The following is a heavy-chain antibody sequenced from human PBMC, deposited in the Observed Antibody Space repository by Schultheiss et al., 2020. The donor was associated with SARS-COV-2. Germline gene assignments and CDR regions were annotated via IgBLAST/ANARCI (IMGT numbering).Heavy chain of an antibody. D-gene: IGHD4-17*01. CDR3: ARGKLLSTVTTLAHAFDI. J-gene: IGHJ3*02. CDR2: ISGSGGST. CDR1: GFTFSSYA. V-gene: IGHV3-21*01. Sequence: GGSLRLSCAASGFTFSSYAMSWVRQAPGKGLEWVSAISGSGGSTYYADSVKGRFTISRDNAKNSLYLQMNSLRAEDTAVYYCARGKLLSTVTTLAHAFDIWGQGTMVTVSS.